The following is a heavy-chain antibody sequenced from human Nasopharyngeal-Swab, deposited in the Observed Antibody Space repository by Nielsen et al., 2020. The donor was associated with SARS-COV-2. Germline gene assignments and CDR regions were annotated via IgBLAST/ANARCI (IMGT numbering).Heavy chain of an antibody. Sequence: WVRQAPGQGLEWMGWIRASNGNTDYAQKLQDRVTMTTDTSTSTAYMELRSLRSDDTAVYYCARGSLTGHTRYYYYGLDVWGQGTTVTVSS. V-gene: IGHV1-18*01. J-gene: IGHJ6*02. D-gene: IGHD3-9*01. CDR3: ARGSLTGHTRYYYYGLDV. CDR2: IRASNGNT.